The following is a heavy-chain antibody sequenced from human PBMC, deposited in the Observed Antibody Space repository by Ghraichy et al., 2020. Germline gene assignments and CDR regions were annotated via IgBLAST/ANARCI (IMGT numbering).Heavy chain of an antibody. D-gene: IGHD3-10*01. V-gene: IGHV3-7*01. CDR2: IKGDGSEK. CDR1: GFTFSSYW. Sequence: GESLNISCGASGFTFSSYWMSWVRQAPGKGLEWVAKIKGDGSEKHYLDSVKGRFTISRDNAKNSLYLQTNNLRAEDTAVYYCARIIGSRFDNWGQGTLGTVSS. CDR3: ARIIGSRFDN. J-gene: IGHJ4*02.